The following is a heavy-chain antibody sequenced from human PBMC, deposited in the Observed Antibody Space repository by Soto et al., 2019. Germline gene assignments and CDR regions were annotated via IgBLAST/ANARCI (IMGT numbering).Heavy chain of an antibody. CDR2: INSDGSTK. D-gene: IGHD3-16*01. CDR3: VRDRGSPDSFNV. V-gene: IGHV3-74*01. Sequence: EVQVVEYGGGLVQPGESLRLSCAASGFPFTPFWMHWVRQAPGKGLVWLSHINSDGSTKVYADSVKGRFTISRDNAKNTLYLQMNSLKAEDTAVYYCVRDRGSPDSFNVWGRGTMVTVSS. J-gene: IGHJ3*01. CDR1: GFPFTPFW.